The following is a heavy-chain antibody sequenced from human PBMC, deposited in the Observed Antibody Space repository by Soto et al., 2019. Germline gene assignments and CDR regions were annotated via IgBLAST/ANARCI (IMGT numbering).Heavy chain of an antibody. V-gene: IGHV3-30*03. CDR1: GFTFSSYG. Sequence: PGGSLRLSCAASGFTFSSYGMHWVRQAPGKGLEWLAVISYDGSNKYYADSVKGRFTISRDNSKNTLYLQMNSLRAEDTAVYYCATTPKSPVVLRFLEWLDYGMDVWGQGTTVTVSS. CDR3: ATTPKSPVVLRFLEWLDYGMDV. J-gene: IGHJ6*02. D-gene: IGHD3-3*01. CDR2: ISYDGSNK.